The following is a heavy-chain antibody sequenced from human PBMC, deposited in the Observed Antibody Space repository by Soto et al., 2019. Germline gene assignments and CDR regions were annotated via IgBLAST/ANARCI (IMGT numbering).Heavy chain of an antibody. CDR1: GYTFTGYY. CDR3: AKEVIGPSLSYFDS. J-gene: IGHJ4*02. V-gene: IGHV1-3*01. Sequence: GASVKVSCKASGYTFTGYYIHWVRQAPGQGLEWMGWINAGNGNTKYSQKFQGRFTVSRDNSKNTLFLQLDSLSAEDTAVYYCAKEVIGPSLSYFDSWGQGTLVTVSS. CDR2: INAGNGNT. D-gene: IGHD2-21*01.